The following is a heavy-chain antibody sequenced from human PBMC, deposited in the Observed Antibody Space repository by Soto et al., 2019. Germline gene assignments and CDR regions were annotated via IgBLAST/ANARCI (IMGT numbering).Heavy chain of an antibody. CDR1: GFSFTNYE. D-gene: IGHD1-1*01. CDR3: ARESFSASTNFFDY. J-gene: IGHJ4*01. Sequence: QPGGSLRLSCAVSGFSFTNYEMNWVRQAPGKGLEWIAYIGLSGDTIYYADSVKGRFTISRDHAKNSLELQMNSLRADDTALYYCARESFSASTNFFDYWGRGTQVTVSS. CDR2: IGLSGDTI. V-gene: IGHV3-48*03.